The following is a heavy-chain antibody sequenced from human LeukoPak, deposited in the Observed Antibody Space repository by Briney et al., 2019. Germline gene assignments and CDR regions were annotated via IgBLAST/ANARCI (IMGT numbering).Heavy chain of an antibody. CDR1: GGSISSYY. CDR3: ARAYCSGGSCYSGDYYYYYMDV. Sequence: SETLSLTCTVSGGSISSYYWSWIRQPPGKGLEWIGYIYYSGSTNYNPSLKSRVTISVDTSKNQFSLKMSSVTAADTAVYYCARAYCSGGSCYSGDYYYYYMDVWGKGTTVTVSS. D-gene: IGHD2-15*01. V-gene: IGHV4-59*01. CDR2: IYYSGST. J-gene: IGHJ6*03.